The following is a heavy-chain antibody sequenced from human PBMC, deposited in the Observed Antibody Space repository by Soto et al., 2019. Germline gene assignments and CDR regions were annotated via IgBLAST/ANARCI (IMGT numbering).Heavy chain of an antibody. Sequence: SETLSLTCSVSADSFSKYYWTWIRQPPGEGLEWIGYIYFNGNTNYNPSLKGRVTISIDTSKKQFSLNLSSVTAADTAAYYCASVTFGGVVLAHWGQGTLVTVSS. CDR1: ADSFSKYY. CDR3: ASVTFGGVVLAH. V-gene: IGHV4-59*01. D-gene: IGHD3-16*01. J-gene: IGHJ4*02. CDR2: IYFNGNT.